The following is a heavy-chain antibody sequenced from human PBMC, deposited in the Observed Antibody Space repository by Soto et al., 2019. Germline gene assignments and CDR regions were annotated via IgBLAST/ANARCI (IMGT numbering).Heavy chain of an antibody. V-gene: IGHV3-30*03. J-gene: IGHJ5*01. Sequence: QVQLVESGGGVVQPGRSLRLTCAASGFTFSSNGMHWVRQAPGKGLEWVALVSYDGSKKYYADSVKGRFTISRDNSENTLYLQMNRLRAEDTAVYYCARWVGGSMYDNSGKYDSWGQGTLVTVSS. CDR3: ARWVGGSMYDNSGKYDS. CDR2: VSYDGSKK. CDR1: GFTFSSNG. D-gene: IGHD3-22*01.